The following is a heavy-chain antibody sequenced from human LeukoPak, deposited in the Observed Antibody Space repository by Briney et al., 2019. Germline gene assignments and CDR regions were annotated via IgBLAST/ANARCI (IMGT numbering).Heavy chain of an antibody. V-gene: IGHV4-39*01. D-gene: IGHD1-26*01. J-gene: IGHJ6*02. Sequence: SETLSLTCTVSGGSISSGGYYWSWIRQHPGKGLEWIGYIYYSGSTNHNPSLKSRVTISIDTSRNQFSLKLSSVTAADTAVYYCARHSRPVGATAVYYYYYGMDFWGQGTTVTVSS. CDR1: GGSISSGGYY. CDR2: IYYSGST. CDR3: ARHSRPVGATAVYYYYYGMDF.